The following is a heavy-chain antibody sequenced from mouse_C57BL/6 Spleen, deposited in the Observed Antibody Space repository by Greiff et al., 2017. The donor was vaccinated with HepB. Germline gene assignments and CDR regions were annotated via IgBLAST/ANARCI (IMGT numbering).Heavy chain of an antibody. CDR1: GFTFSDYY. Sequence: EVMLVESEGGLVQPGSSMKLSCTASGFTFSDYYMAWVRQVPEKGLEWVANINYDGSSTYYLDSLKSRFIISRDNAKNILYLQMSSLKSEDKATYYCASLYDGYFDYWGQGTTLTVSS. CDR3: ASLYDGYFDY. V-gene: IGHV5-16*01. D-gene: IGHD2-3*01. CDR2: INYDGSST. J-gene: IGHJ2*01.